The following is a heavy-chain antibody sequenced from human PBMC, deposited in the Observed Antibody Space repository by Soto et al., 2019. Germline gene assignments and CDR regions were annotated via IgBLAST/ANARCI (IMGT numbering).Heavy chain of an antibody. V-gene: IGHV1-8*02. Sequence: ASVKVSCKASGYTFTGYYMHWVRQATGQGLEWMGWMNPNSGNTGYAQKFQGRVTMTRNTSISTAYMELSSLRSEDTAVYYCASPYVAALSTSYAFDIWGQGTMVTVSS. CDR1: GYTFTGYY. CDR2: MNPNSGNT. D-gene: IGHD2-2*01. CDR3: ASPYVAALSTSYAFDI. J-gene: IGHJ3*02.